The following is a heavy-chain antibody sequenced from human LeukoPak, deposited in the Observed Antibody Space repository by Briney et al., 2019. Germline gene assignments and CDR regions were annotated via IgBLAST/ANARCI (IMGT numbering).Heavy chain of an antibody. J-gene: IGHJ4*02. CDR1: GDSSSSSIYY. CDR3: ASTLQDYFDY. CDR2: IDYSGST. Sequence: SETLSLTCAVSGDSSSSSIYYWGWIRQPPGKGLEWIGSIDYSGSTYYNPSLKSRATISIDTSKNQFSLKLSSVTAADTAVYYCASTLQDYFDYWGQGTLVTVSS. V-gene: IGHV4-39*07.